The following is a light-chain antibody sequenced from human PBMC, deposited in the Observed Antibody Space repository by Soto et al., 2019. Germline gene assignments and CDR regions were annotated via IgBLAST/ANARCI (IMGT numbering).Light chain of an antibody. CDR3: QQHGSGPWT. J-gene: IGKJ1*01. CDR1: QSVSSNN. V-gene: IGKV3-20*01. CDR2: VVS. Sequence: EIVLTQSPDTLSLSPGERATLSCRASQSVSSNNLAWYQHKPGEPPTLLIYVVSRRATGIPDRFSRSESGSEFALTVIRLEPEDFAVYYCQQHGSGPWTFGQGTKVELK.